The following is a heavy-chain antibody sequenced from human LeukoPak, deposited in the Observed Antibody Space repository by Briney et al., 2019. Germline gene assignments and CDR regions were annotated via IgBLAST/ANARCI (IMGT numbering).Heavy chain of an antibody. J-gene: IGHJ2*01. Sequence: SETLSLTCTVSGGSISSGASDWGWIRQHPKRGLEWVGYINHSGSTYYNPSLGSRVTMSVDTSKNQFSLKLSSVTAADSAVYYCARAARQGFTMIVVPFFYFDLWGRGTLVTISS. CDR1: GGSISSGASD. D-gene: IGHD3-22*01. V-gene: IGHV4-31*03. CDR3: ARAARQGFTMIVVPFFYFDL. CDR2: INHSGST.